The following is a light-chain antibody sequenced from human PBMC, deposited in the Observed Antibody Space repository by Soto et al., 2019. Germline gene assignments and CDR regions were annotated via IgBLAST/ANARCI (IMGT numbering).Light chain of an antibody. V-gene: IGKV3-20*01. CDR3: QQ. J-gene: IGKJ5*01. CDR1: QSVSSSY. Sequence: ELVLTQSPGTLSLSPGSRATLSCRASQSVSSSYLAWYQQKPGQAPRLLIYDASSRSTGIPSRFSVSGSGTDFTLTISSLEPEDFAVYYCQQFGQGTRLEI. CDR2: DAS.